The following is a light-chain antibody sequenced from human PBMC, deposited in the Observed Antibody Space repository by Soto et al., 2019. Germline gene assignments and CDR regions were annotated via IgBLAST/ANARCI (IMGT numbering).Light chain of an antibody. CDR1: SSDVGGYNF. V-gene: IGLV2-14*01. J-gene: IGLJ1*01. Sequence: QSVLTQPASVSGSPGQSITVSCTGTSSDVGGYNFVSWFQQHPGKAPKLMIYEVTNRPSGVSNRFSGSKSGNTASLTISGLQPEDEADYYCCSYTSITTFVFGTGTKLTVL. CDR3: CSYTSITTFV. CDR2: EVT.